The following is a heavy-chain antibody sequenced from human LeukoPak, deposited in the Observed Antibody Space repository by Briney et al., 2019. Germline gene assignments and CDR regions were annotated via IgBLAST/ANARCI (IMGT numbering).Heavy chain of an antibody. CDR3: ARDELELLYGAFDI. CDR2: ISAYNGNT. D-gene: IGHD1-7*01. CDR1: GYTFTSYD. Sequence: ASVKVSCKASGYTFTSYDISWVRQAPGQGLEWMGWISAYNGNTNYAQKLQGRVTMTTDTSTSTAYMELRSLRSDDTAVYYCARDELELLYGAFDIWGQGTMVTVSS. V-gene: IGHV1-18*01. J-gene: IGHJ3*02.